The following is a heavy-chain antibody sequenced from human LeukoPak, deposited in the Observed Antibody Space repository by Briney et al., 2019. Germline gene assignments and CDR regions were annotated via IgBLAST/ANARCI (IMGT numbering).Heavy chain of an antibody. CDR1: GCTFTGYY. D-gene: IGHD3-22*01. CDR3: ARVTYYYDSSGSP. V-gene: IGHV1-2*02. Sequence: ASVKVSCKASGCTFTGYYMHWVRQAPGQGLEWMGWINPNSGGTNYAQKFQGRVTMTRDTSISTAYMELSRLRSDDTAVYYCARVTYYYDSSGSPWGQGTLVTVSS. CDR2: INPNSGGT. J-gene: IGHJ5*02.